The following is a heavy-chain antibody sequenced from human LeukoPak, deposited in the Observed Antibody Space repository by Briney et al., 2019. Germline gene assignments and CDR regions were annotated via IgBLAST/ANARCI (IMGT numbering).Heavy chain of an antibody. D-gene: IGHD3-10*01. J-gene: IGHJ4*02. CDR3: APDSYYYHGNKARLDY. CDR1: GFTFSSHA. CDR2: INGDARST. Sequence: PGGSLRLSCAASGFTFSSHAMSWVRQAPGKGLEWVSAINGDARSTYYAGSVKGRFTISRDNSKNTLCLQMNNLRAEDTAGYYCAPDSYYYHGNKARLDYGGQGTVVTVPS. V-gene: IGHV3-23*01.